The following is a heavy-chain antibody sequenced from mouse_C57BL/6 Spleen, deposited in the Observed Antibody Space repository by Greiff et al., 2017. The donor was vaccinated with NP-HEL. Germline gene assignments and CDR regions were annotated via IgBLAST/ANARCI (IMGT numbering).Heavy chain of an antibody. V-gene: IGHV1-74*01. Sequence: QVQLQQPGAELVKPGASVKVSCKASGYTFTSYWMHWVKQRPGQGLEWIGRIHPSDSDTNYNQKFKGKATLTVDKSSSTAYMQHSSLTSEDSAVYCCAISEDGTVVATRYFDVWGTGTTDTVSS. CDR1: GYTFTSYW. D-gene: IGHD1-1*01. CDR3: AISEDGTVVATRYFDV. CDR2: IHPSDSDT. J-gene: IGHJ1*03.